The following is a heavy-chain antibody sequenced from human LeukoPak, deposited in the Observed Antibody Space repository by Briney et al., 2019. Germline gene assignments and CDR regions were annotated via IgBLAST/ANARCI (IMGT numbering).Heavy chain of an antibody. CDR2: MNPNSGNT. CDR1: GYTFTGYY. Sequence: ASVKVSCKASGYTFTGYYMHWVRQAPGQGLEWMGWMNPNSGNTGYAQKFQGRVTMTRNTSISTAYMELSSLRSEDTAVYYCARGYYHGMDVWGQGTTVTVSS. J-gene: IGHJ6*02. V-gene: IGHV1-8*02. CDR3: ARGYYHGMDV.